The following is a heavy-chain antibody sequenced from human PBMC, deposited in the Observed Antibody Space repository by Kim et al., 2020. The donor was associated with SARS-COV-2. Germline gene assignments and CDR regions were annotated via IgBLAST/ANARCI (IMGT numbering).Heavy chain of an antibody. CDR1: GFIFGDHA. Sequence: GGSLRLSCTASGFIFGDHALSWVRQAPGKGLEWVGFIRSKAYGGTTEYAASVKGRITISRDDSKTIAYLQMNSLKTEDTAVYFGRSLTALYYGMDVWGQGTTGTVSS. D-gene: IGHD5-18*01. CDR3: RSLTALYYGMDV. CDR2: IRSKAYGGTT. J-gene: IGHJ6*02. V-gene: IGHV3-49*04.